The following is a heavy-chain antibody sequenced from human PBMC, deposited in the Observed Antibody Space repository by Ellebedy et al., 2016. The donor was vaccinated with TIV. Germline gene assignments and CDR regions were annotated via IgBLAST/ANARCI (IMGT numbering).Heavy chain of an antibody. CDR1: GYTFTIYY. CDR3: ARMYSSGSYYFDY. V-gene: IGHV1-46*01. Sequence: AASVKVSCKASGYTFTIYYIHWVRQAPGQGLEWMGIINPGGGTTSFAQKFQGRVAMTRDTSTSTVYMELSSLRSDDTAVYYCARMYSSGSYYFDYWGQGTLVTVSS. CDR2: INPGGGTT. D-gene: IGHD6-19*01. J-gene: IGHJ4*02.